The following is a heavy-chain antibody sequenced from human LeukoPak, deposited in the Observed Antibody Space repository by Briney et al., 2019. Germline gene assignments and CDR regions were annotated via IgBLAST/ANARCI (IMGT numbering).Heavy chain of an antibody. CDR1: GFTFSSYD. Sequence: GGSLRLSCAASGFTFSSYDMHWVRQATGKGLEWVSAIGTAGDTYYPGSVKGRFTISRENAKNSLYLQMNSLRAGDTAVYYCAGRSSGYYHDAFDIWGQGTMVTVSS. V-gene: IGHV3-13*01. D-gene: IGHD3-22*01. CDR3: AGRSSGYYHDAFDI. CDR2: IGTAGDT. J-gene: IGHJ3*02.